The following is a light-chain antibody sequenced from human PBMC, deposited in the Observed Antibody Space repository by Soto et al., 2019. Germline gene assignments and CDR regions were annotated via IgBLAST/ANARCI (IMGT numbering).Light chain of an antibody. CDR1: QTVSSSF. J-gene: IGKJ4*01. V-gene: IGKV3-20*01. CDR2: EAS. Sequence: EVVLTQSPGTLSLSPGERATLSCRTSQTVSSSFLAWYQQKPGQAPRLLIYEASNRATGIPARFSGSGSGTDFTLTISSLEPEDFAVYYCQQGKTFGGGTKVDIK. CDR3: QQGKT.